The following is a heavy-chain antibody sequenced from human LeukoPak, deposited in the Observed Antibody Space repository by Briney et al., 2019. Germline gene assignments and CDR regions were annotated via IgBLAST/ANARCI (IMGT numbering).Heavy chain of an antibody. CDR2: ISSSSSYI. J-gene: IGHJ3*02. CDR3: ASRGMYSSDLKDGI. D-gene: IGHD6-19*01. V-gene: IGHV3-21*01. Sequence: PGGSLRLSCAASGFTFSSYSMNWVRQAPGKGLEWVSSISSSSSYIYYADSVKGRFTISRDNAKNSLYLQMNSLRAEDTAVYYCASRGMYSSDLKDGIWGQGTMVTVPS. CDR1: GFTFSSYS.